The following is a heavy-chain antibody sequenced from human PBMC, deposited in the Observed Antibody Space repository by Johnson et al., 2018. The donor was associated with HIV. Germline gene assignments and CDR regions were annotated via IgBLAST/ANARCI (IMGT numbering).Heavy chain of an antibody. D-gene: IGHD1-26*01. Sequence: QVQLVESGGDVVQPGRSLRLSCTASGFTFSSYALHWVRQAPGKGLEWVAVLSYDGSNKFYADSVQGRFTISRDNSKNTLYLQMNSLKAEDTAVYYCAKDSNRWELLQDAFDIWGQGTMVTVSS. V-gene: IGHV3-30-3*01. CDR1: GFTFSSYA. CDR3: AKDSNRWELLQDAFDI. J-gene: IGHJ3*02. CDR2: LSYDGSNK.